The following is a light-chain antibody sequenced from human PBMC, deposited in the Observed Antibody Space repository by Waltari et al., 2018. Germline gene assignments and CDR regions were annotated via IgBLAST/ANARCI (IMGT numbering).Light chain of an antibody. J-gene: IGLJ2*01. V-gene: IGLV1-47*02. Sequence: SVLTQPPSASGAPGQRVTISCSGSSSNIGSHYVYWYQQLPGTAPKLLIYTDDQRAAGVPARVPASKSGTSASLAISGLRSEDEADYYCAAWDDSPSGHVVFGGGTKLTVL. CDR1: SSNIGSHY. CDR2: TDD. CDR3: AAWDDSPSGHVV.